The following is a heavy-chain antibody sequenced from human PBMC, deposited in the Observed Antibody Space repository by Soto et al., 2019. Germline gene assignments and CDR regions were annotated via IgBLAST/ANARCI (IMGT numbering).Heavy chain of an antibody. J-gene: IGHJ4*02. CDR2: TKHKAASYTT. CDR1: GFTHSDHF. CDR3: VTLQFSRWFY. Sequence: GGSLRLFCAASGFTHSDHFMEWVRQAPGKGLEWVGRTKHKAASYTTDYAASVNGRFTISRDDSKNSLYLQMNSLKTEDTAMYYCVTLQFSRWFYWGLGTLVTVSS. D-gene: IGHD4-4*01. V-gene: IGHV3-72*01.